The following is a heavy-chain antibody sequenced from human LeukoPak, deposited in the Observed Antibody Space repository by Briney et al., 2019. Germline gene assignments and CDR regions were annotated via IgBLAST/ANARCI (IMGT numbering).Heavy chain of an antibody. CDR3: AGVVPAAITVSAYGMDV. D-gene: IGHD2-2*01. J-gene: IGHJ6*02. CDR1: GGSFSGYY. CDR2: INHSGGT. Sequence: PSETLSLTCAVYGGSFSGYYWSWIRQPPGKGLEWIGEINHSGGTNYNPSLKSRVTISVDTSKNQFSLKLSSVTAADTAVYYCAGVVPAAITVSAYGMDVWGQGTTVTVSS. V-gene: IGHV4-34*01.